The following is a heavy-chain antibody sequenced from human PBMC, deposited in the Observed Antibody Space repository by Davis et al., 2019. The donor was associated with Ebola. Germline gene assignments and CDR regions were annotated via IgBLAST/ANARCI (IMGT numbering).Heavy chain of an antibody. Sequence: SETLSLTCAVYGGSLSGYYWSWIRQSPGKGLEWIGEISHTGNINYNPSLKSRLTISVGTSNNQFSRKLSSVTAADTAVYYCAREAKSASYTYNFDYWGQGTLVTVSS. V-gene: IGHV4-34*01. CDR2: ISHTGNI. J-gene: IGHJ4*02. CDR3: AREAKSASYTYNFDY. CDR1: GGSLSGYY. D-gene: IGHD3-10*01.